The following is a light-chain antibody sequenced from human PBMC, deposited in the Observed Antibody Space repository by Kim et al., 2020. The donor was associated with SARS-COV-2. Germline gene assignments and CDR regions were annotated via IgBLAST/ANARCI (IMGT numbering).Light chain of an antibody. V-gene: IGLV3-1*01. CDR1: KLGYKY. CDR3: QAWDSSTVV. CDR2: QDS. Sequence: VSPGQTARIPCSGDKLGYKYACWYQQKPGQSPVLVIYQDSKRPSGIPERFSGSNSGNTATLTISGTQAMDEADYYCQAWDSSTVVFGGGTQLTVL. J-gene: IGLJ2*01.